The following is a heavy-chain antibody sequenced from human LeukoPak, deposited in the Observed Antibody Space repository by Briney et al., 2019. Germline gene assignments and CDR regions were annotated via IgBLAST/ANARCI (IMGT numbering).Heavy chain of an antibody. V-gene: IGHV1-2*02. Sequence: ASVKVSCKASGYTFTGYYMHWVRQAPGQGLGWMGGINPNSGGTNYAQKYQGRVTMTRDTPVSTAYMELRRLRSDDTAVYYCARGLAARQRRYGMDVWGQGTTVTVSS. CDR3: ARGLAARQRRYGMDV. J-gene: IGHJ6*02. CDR1: GYTFTGYY. D-gene: IGHD6-6*01. CDR2: INPNSGGT.